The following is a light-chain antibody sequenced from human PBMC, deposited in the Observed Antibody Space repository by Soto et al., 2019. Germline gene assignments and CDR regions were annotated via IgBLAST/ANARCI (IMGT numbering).Light chain of an antibody. CDR3: HSYDSSLSGSV. CDR2: GNS. Sequence: QSALTQPPSVSGAPGQRVTISCTGSSSNIGAGYDVHWYQQLPGTVPKLLIYGNSNRPSGVPDRFYGSKSGTSASLAITGLQAEDEADYYCHSYDSSLSGSVFGGGTQLTVL. CDR1: SSNIGAGYD. V-gene: IGLV1-40*01. J-gene: IGLJ3*02.